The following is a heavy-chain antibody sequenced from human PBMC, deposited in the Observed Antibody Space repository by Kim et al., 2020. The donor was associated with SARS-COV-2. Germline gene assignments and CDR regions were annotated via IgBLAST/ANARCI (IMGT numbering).Heavy chain of an antibody. D-gene: IGHD2-15*01. CDR1: GFTFSSFA. CDR3: ARGPGDSFWSYWY. J-gene: IGHJ2*01. CDR2: LTGSGGTT. Sequence: GGSLRLSCAASGFTFSSFAMSWVRQAPGKGLEWVSSLTGSGGTTYYADSVKGRFTISRDNSKNTVYVQMNSLRVDDTAVYFCARGPGDSFWSYWY. V-gene: IGHV3-23*01.